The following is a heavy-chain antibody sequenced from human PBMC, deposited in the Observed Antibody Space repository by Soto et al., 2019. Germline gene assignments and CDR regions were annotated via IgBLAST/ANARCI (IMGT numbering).Heavy chain of an antibody. CDR1: GFTFSNYA. CDR3: AKDESYGDLF. D-gene: IGHD4-17*01. CDR2: ISGGGGST. V-gene: IGHV3-23*01. J-gene: IGHJ4*02. Sequence: EVQLLESGGGLVQPGGSLRLSCAASGFTFSNYAMSWVRQAPGKGLEWVSAISGGGGSTYYADSVKGRFTISRDNSKNTLYLQRNSLRAEDTALYYCAKDESYGDLFWGQGSLVTVSS.